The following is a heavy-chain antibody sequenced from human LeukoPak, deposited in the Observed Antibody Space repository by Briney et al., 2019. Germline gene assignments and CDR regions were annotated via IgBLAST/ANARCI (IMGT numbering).Heavy chain of an antibody. CDR2: ISHSGST. Sequence: PSETLSLTCGVYGGSLTGYYWSWIRQPPGKGLEWIGEISHSGSTNYSPSLKSRLTISLDRSKNQFSLKLTSVTAADTAVYYCAGDFTSGSYRFDYWGQGTLVTVSS. CDR1: GGSLTGYY. D-gene: IGHD3-10*01. J-gene: IGHJ4*02. CDR3: AGDFTSGSYRFDY. V-gene: IGHV4-34*01.